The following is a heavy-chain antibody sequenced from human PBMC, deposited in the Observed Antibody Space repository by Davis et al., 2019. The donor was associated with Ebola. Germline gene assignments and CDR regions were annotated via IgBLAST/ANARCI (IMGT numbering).Heavy chain of an antibody. CDR1: GGSIISYY. CDR3: ARDSYYYDSSGLDY. Sequence: MPSETLSLTCTVSGGSIISYYWSWIRQPPGKGLEWIGYIYYSGSTNYNPSLKSRVTISVDTSKNQFSLKLSSVTAADTAVYYCARDSYYYDSSGLDYWGQGTLVTVSS. D-gene: IGHD3-22*01. CDR2: IYYSGST. J-gene: IGHJ4*02. V-gene: IGHV4-59*01.